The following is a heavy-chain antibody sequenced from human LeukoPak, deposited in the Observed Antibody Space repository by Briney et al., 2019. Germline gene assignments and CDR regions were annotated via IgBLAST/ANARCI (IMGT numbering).Heavy chain of an antibody. CDR3: ARYRDSSGYRDDAFDI. D-gene: IGHD3-22*01. Sequence: SETLSLTCTVSGGSISSGDYYWSWIRQPLGKGLEWIGYIYYSGSTYYDPSLKSRVTISVDTSKNQFSLKLSSVTAADTAVYYCARYRDSSGYRDDAFDIWGQGTMVTVSS. J-gene: IGHJ3*02. CDR1: GGSISSGDYY. CDR2: IYYSGST. V-gene: IGHV4-30-4*08.